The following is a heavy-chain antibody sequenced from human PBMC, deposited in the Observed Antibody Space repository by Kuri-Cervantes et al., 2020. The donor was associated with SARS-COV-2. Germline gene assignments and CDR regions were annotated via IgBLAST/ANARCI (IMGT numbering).Heavy chain of an antibody. CDR1: GFTFSSYW. J-gene: IGHJ4*02. D-gene: IGHD4-11*01. CDR2: IKQDGSEK. Sequence: GGSLRLSCAASGFTFSSYWVSWVRQAPGKGLEWVANIKQDGSEKYYVDSVKGRFTISRDNAKNSLYLQMNSLRAEDTAVYYCARVQDYYSNSQFDYWGQGTLVTVSS. V-gene: IGHV3-7*05. CDR3: ARVQDYYSNSQFDY.